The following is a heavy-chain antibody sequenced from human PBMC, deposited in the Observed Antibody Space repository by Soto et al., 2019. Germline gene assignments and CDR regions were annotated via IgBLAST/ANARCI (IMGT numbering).Heavy chain of an antibody. Sequence: SETLSLTCAVYGGSFSGYYWSWIRQPPGKGLEWIGEINHSGSTNYNPSLKSRVTISVDTSKNQFSLKLSSVTAADTAVYYCARGGTHYYGSGSYYGYGMDVWGQGTTVTVSS. CDR1: GGSFSGYY. CDR2: INHSGST. D-gene: IGHD3-10*01. CDR3: ARGGTHYYGSGSYYGYGMDV. J-gene: IGHJ6*02. V-gene: IGHV4-34*01.